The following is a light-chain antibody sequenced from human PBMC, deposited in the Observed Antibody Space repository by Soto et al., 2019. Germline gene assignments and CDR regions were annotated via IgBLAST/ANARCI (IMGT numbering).Light chain of an antibody. CDR3: QQYDNSPGT. V-gene: IGKV3-20*01. CDR1: QSVRSAH. Sequence: DIVLTQSPGTLSVSPGERATLSCRASQSVRSAHFAWYQQRPGRAPRLLIYAASTRATGIPDRFSGSGSGTDFSLTISRLEPEDFAVYYCQQYDNSPGTFGLGTKVEIK. CDR2: AAS. J-gene: IGKJ1*01.